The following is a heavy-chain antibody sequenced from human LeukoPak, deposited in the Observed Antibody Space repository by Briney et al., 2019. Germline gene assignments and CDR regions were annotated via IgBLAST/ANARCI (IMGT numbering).Heavy chain of an antibody. CDR1: GFTFSNYG. J-gene: IGHJ4*02. D-gene: IGHD1-1*01. V-gene: IGHV3-30*03. CDR3: ARNWNDDY. CDR2: ISYDGSNK. Sequence: GGSLRLSCAASGFTFSNYGMHWVRQAPGKGLEWVAVISYDGSNKYYADSVKGRFTFSRDNSKNTLYLQMNSLRAEDTAVYYCARNWNDDYWGQGTLVTVSS.